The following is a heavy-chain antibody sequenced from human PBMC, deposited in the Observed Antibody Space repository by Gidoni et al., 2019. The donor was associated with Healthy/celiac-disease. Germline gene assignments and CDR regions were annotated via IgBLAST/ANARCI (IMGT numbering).Heavy chain of an antibody. CDR3: ARLFEGIATAMAPSDY. D-gene: IGHD5-18*01. J-gene: IGHJ4*02. CDR2: IYPGDSDT. Sequence: VRQMPGKGLEWMGIIYPGDSDTRYSPSFQGQVTISADKSISTAYLQWSSLKASDTAMYYCARLFEGIATAMAPSDYWGQGTLVTVSS. V-gene: IGHV5-51*01.